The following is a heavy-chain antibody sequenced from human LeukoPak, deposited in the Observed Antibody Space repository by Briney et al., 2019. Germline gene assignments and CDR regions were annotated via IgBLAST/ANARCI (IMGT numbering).Heavy chain of an antibody. CDR2: IYYSGST. V-gene: IGHV4-39*01. Sequence: PSETLSLTCTVSGGSISSSSYYWGWIRQPPGKGLEWIGSIYYSGSTHYNPSLKSRVTISVDTSKNQFSLKLSSVTAADTAVYYCARHNTAMVLYYFDYWGQGTLVTVSS. CDR1: GGSISSSSYY. CDR3: ARHNTAMVLYYFDY. J-gene: IGHJ4*02. D-gene: IGHD5-18*01.